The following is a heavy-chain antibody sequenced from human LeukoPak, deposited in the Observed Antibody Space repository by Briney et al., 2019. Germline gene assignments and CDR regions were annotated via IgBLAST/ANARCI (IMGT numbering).Heavy chain of an antibody. J-gene: IGHJ6*02. CDR2: MNPNSGNT. CDR3: ARLPRVVRGLPSPLYYYCGMDV. D-gene: IGHD3-10*01. CDR1: GYTFTSYD. Sequence: ASVKVSCKASGYTFTSYDINWVRQATGQGLEWMGWMNPNSGNTGYAQKFQGRVTMTRNTSISTAYMELSSLRSEDTAVYYCARLPRVVRGLPSPLYYYCGMDVWGQGTTVTVSS. V-gene: IGHV1-8*01.